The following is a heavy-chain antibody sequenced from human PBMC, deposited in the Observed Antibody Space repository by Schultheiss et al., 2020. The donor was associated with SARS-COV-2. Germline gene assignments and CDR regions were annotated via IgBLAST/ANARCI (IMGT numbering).Heavy chain of an antibody. CDR3: ARESSSWYGTGRVVDAFDI. J-gene: IGHJ3*02. Sequence: ASVKVSCKASGYTFTSYGIIWVRQAPGQGLEWMGWISAYNGNTNYAQKLQGRVTMTTDTSTSTAYMELRSLRSEDTAVYYCARESSSWYGTGRVVDAFDIWGQGTMVTVSS. CDR1: GYTFTSYG. CDR2: ISAYNGNT. D-gene: IGHD6-13*01. V-gene: IGHV1-18*01.